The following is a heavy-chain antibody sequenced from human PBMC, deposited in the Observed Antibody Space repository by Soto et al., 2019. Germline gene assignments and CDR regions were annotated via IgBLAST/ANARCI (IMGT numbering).Heavy chain of an antibody. J-gene: IGHJ6*02. CDR1: GYTFTGYD. D-gene: IGHD2-15*01. Sequence: ASVKVSCKASGYTFTGYDMHWVRQAPGQGLEWMGWINPNSGGTNYAQKFQGRVTMTRDTSISTAYMELSRLRSDDTAVYYCARDMETYCSGGSCESNGMDVWGQGTTVTVSS. V-gene: IGHV1-2*02. CDR3: ARDMETYCSGGSCESNGMDV. CDR2: INPNSGGT.